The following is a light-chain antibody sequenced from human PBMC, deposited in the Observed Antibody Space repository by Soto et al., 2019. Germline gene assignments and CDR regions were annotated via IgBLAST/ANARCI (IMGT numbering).Light chain of an antibody. CDR2: DAT. J-gene: IGKJ1*01. CDR3: QQYNDYSTWT. Sequence: DIQMTQSPSTLSASVGDRVTITCRASQSISRWLAWYQQKPGKAPKVLIWDATTLHRGVPSRFSGSGFWTEFTLTISSLQPDDFATYYCQQYNDYSTWTFGQGTKVEIK. V-gene: IGKV1-5*01. CDR1: QSISRW.